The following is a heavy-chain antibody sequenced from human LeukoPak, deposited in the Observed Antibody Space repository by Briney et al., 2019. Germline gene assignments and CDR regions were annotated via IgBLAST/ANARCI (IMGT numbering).Heavy chain of an antibody. CDR2: ISSSSSYI. CDR1: GFTFSSYS. Sequence: GGSLRLSCAASGFTFSSYSMNWVRQAPGKGLEWVSSISSSSSYIYYADSVKGRFTISRDNAKNSLYLQMNSLRAEDTAVYYCARGKPWFGELFQLFDYWGQGTLVTVSS. V-gene: IGHV3-21*01. J-gene: IGHJ4*02. CDR3: ARGKPWFGELFQLFDY. D-gene: IGHD3-10*01.